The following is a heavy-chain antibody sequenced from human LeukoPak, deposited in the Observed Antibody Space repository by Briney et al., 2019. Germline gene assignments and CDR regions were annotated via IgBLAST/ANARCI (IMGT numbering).Heavy chain of an antibody. CDR2: INQDGSER. Sequence: GGSLRLSCATSGFTFTNHWMSWVRQAPGKGLEWVANINQDGSERNYVDSVKGRFTISRDNAKNSLYLQMNSLRVEDTAVYYCGQDYWGQGTLVAVSP. CDR1: GFTFTNHW. J-gene: IGHJ4*02. V-gene: IGHV3-7*01. CDR3: GQDY.